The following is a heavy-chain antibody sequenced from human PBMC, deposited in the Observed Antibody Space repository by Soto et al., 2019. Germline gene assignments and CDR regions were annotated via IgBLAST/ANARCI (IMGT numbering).Heavy chain of an antibody. J-gene: IGHJ6*02. D-gene: IGHD3-3*01. V-gene: IGHV3-23*01. CDR3: AKDPRFLEWLPPDYYYGMDV. CDR1: GFSFSTYA. Sequence: GGSLRLSCAASGFSFSTYAMSWVRQAPGKGLEWVSAISGSGATTFYADSMKGRFTISRDNSRDTLYLQMNSLRAEDTAVYFCAKDPRFLEWLPPDYYYGMDVWGQGTTVTVSS. CDR2: ISGSGATT.